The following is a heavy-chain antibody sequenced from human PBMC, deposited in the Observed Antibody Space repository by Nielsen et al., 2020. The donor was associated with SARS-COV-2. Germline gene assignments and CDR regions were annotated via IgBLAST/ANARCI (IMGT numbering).Heavy chain of an antibody. CDR3: ARQQRGSWSFDY. CDR1: GYTFSSYG. V-gene: IGHV3-33*01. Sequence: GESLKISCAASGYTFSSYGMHWVRQAPGKGLEWVAVIWYDGSNKYYADSVKGRFTISRDNSKNTLYLQMNNLRVEDTAMYYCARQQRGSWSFDYWGQGTLVTVSS. J-gene: IGHJ4*02. D-gene: IGHD6-13*01. CDR2: IWYDGSNK.